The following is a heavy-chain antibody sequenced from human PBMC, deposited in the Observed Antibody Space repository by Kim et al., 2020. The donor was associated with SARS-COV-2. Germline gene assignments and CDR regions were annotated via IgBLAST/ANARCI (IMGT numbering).Heavy chain of an antibody. D-gene: IGHD3-10*01. V-gene: IGHV4-39*01. CDR3: ARQRLWFGATDY. J-gene: IGHJ4*02. Sequence: YSTPSLKSRVTIFVDTSKTQFSLRLSSVTATDTAVYYCARQRLWFGATDYWGQGMLVTVSS.